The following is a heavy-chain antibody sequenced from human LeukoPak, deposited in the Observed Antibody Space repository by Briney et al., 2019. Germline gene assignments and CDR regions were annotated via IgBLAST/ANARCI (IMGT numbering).Heavy chain of an antibody. CDR3: ARDPQVGAHAFDI. J-gene: IGHJ3*02. D-gene: IGHD1-26*01. CDR2: IKQDGSEK. V-gene: IGHV3-7*01. CDR1: GFTFRAYW. Sequence: GGSLRLSCAASGFTFRAYWMSWVRQAPGKGLEWVASIKQDGSEKSYVDSVKGRFTISRDNSKNTLYLQMNSLRAEDTAVYYCARDPQVGAHAFDIWGQGTMVTVSS.